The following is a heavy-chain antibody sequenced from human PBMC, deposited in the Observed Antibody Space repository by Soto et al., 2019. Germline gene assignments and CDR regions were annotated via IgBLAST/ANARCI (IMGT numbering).Heavy chain of an antibody. CDR2: IYWDDDK. V-gene: IGHV2-5*02. CDR3: AHRQGYYDSTGYYYVAFDI. Sequence: QVTLKESGPPLVKPTQTLTLTCTLSGLSLSTSGVGVGWIRQPPGKALEWLTVIYWDDDKRYSTSLKSRLTITKDTSKKQVVLTMNNMDPVDTATYNCAHRQGYYDSTGYYYVAFDIWGQGTMVSVCS. CDR1: GLSLSTSGVG. J-gene: IGHJ3*02. D-gene: IGHD3-22*01.